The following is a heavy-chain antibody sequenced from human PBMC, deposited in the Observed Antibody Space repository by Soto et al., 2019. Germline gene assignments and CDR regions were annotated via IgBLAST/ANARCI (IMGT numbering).Heavy chain of an antibody. V-gene: IGHV1-69*01. CDR1: GGTFSTFA. J-gene: IGHJ6*02. CDR3: ASGDYGAYRAYFYYGLDV. D-gene: IGHD4-17*01. CDR2: IIPIFDTP. Sequence: QVHLVQSGAEVKKPGSSVRVSCKASGGTFSTFAISWVRQAPGQGLQWMGGIIPIFDTPNYAQNFQGRVTITADESTSTAYLELSGLRSEDTAVYYCASGDYGAYRAYFYYGLDVWGQGTTVTVPS.